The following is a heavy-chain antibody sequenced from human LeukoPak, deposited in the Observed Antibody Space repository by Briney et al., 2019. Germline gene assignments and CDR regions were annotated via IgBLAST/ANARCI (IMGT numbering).Heavy chain of an antibody. D-gene: IGHD3-9*01. V-gene: IGHV4-34*01. Sequence: SETLSLTCAVYGGSFSGYYWSWIRQPPGKGLEWIGEINHSGSTNYNPSLKSQVTISVDTSKNQFSLKLSSVTAADTAVYYCARAQLFYDILTGYPSQYNWFDPWGQGTLVTVSS. CDR2: INHSGST. CDR1: GGSFSGYY. CDR3: ARAQLFYDILTGYPSQYNWFDP. J-gene: IGHJ5*02.